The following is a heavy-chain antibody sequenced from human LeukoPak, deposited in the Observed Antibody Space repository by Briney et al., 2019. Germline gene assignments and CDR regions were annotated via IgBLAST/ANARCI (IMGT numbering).Heavy chain of an antibody. J-gene: IGHJ4*02. D-gene: IGHD4-17*01. CDR3: ARDGHGVPLDY. Sequence: GGSLRLSCAASGFTFSSYAMHWVRQAPGKGLEWVAVISYDGTEKYYGDSVKGRFTISRDNSKNTLYLQMNSLRAEDTTLYYCARDGHGVPLDYWGQGTLVTVSP. CDR1: GFTFSSYA. CDR2: ISYDGTEK. V-gene: IGHV3-30-3*01.